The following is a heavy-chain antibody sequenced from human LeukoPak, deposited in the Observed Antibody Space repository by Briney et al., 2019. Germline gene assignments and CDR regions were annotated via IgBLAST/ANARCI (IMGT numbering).Heavy chain of an antibody. J-gene: IGHJ5*02. CDR2: ISAYNGNT. CDR3: ARDPLYSRWEGWFDP. V-gene: IGHV1-18*01. CDR1: GYTFTSYG. Sequence: EASVKVSCKASGYTFTSYGISWVRQAPGQGLEWMGWISAYNGNTNYAQKFQGRVTMTRDTSISTAYMELSRLRSDDTAVYYCARDPLYSRWEGWFDPWGQGTLVTVSS. D-gene: IGHD6-13*01.